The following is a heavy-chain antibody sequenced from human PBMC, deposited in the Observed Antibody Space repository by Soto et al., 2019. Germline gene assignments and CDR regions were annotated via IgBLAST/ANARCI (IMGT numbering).Heavy chain of an antibody. CDR3: AKVVAAATDY. V-gene: IGHV3-23*01. CDR2: ISGSGGTT. J-gene: IGHJ4*02. D-gene: IGHD2-15*01. Sequence: EVQLLESGGGLVQPGGSLRLSCAASGFTFSSYAMNWVRQAPGKGLEWVSVISGSGGTTYYAGSVKGRFTISRDNSKNTLYLQMNSLRAEDTAVYYCAKVVAAATDYWGQGTLVTVSS. CDR1: GFTFSSYA.